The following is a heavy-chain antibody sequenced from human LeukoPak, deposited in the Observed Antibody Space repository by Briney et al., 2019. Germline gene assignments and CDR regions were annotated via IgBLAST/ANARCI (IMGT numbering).Heavy chain of an antibody. Sequence: ASVKVSCKVSGYSLTELSMHWVRQAPGKGLEWMGRFDPEDGETIYAQNFQARVTMTEDTSTDTAYMELSSLRSEDTAVYYCARDLGSVTATDYWGQGTQVTVSS. CDR2: FDPEDGET. J-gene: IGHJ4*02. D-gene: IGHD2-15*01. CDR1: GYSLTELS. CDR3: ARDLGSVTATDY. V-gene: IGHV1-24*01.